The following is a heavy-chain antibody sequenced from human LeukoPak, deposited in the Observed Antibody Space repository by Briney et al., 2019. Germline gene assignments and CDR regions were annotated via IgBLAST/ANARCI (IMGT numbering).Heavy chain of an antibody. J-gene: IGHJ4*02. CDR2: IYYSGST. CDR3: ARGLVGAKFFDY. CDR1: GGSISSSSYY. D-gene: IGHD1-26*01. V-gene: IGHV4-39*07. Sequence: SETLSLTCTVSGGSISSSSYYWGWIRQPPGKGLEWIGSIYYSGSTYYNPSLKSRVTISVDTSKNQFSLKLSSVTAADTAVYYCARGLVGAKFFDYWGQGTLVAVSS.